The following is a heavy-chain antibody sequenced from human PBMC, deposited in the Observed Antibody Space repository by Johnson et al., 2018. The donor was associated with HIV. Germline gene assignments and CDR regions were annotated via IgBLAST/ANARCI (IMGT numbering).Heavy chain of an antibody. Sequence: VRLVESGGGVVRPGGSLRLSCEASGFTFDDYGLSWVRQAPGKGLEWVSGMNWNGGSTGYTDSVKGRFTISRDNAKNSLYLQMNSLRAEDTALYYCAREAIAAADSNAFDIWGQGTMVTVSS. J-gene: IGHJ3*02. D-gene: IGHD6-13*01. CDR3: AREAIAAADSNAFDI. V-gene: IGHV3-20*04. CDR1: GFTFDDYG. CDR2: MNWNGGST.